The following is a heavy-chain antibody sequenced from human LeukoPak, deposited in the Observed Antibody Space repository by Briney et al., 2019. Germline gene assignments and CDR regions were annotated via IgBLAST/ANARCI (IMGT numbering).Heavy chain of an antibody. CDR1: GYIFTSYW. D-gene: IGHD1-26*01. J-gene: IGHJ4*02. V-gene: IGHV5-51*01. Sequence: GESLKISCKGSGYIFTSYWIAWVRQMPGKGVEGVGIIYPGDSDTRYSPSFQGQVTISADKSISTAYLQWSSLKASDTAMYYCARRSGSFQGDYNFDYWGQGTLVTVSS. CDR2: IYPGDSDT. CDR3: ARRSGSFQGDYNFDY.